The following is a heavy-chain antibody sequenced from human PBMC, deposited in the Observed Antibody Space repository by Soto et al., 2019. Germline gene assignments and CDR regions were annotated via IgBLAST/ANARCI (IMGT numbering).Heavy chain of an antibody. V-gene: IGHV3-30*02. CDR1: EIIFSGYG. CDR2: IRFDGSNI. Sequence: GGSLRLSCAVSEIIFSGYGMHWVRQAPGKGLEWVAVIRFDGSNIHYADSVKGRFTISRDNSKNTLYLQMDSLRAEDTAVYYCTKDRVPDGIYSFDYWGQGALVTVSS. CDR3: TKDRVPDGIYSFDY. J-gene: IGHJ4*02. D-gene: IGHD2-15*01.